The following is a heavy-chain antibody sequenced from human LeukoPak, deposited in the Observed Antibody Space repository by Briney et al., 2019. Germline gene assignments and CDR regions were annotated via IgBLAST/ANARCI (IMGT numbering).Heavy chain of an antibody. V-gene: IGHV1-2*02. D-gene: IGHD5-18*01. J-gene: IGHJ4*02. CDR2: INPETGGA. Sequence: GASVKVSCKASVYTFTSYYIHWVRQAPGQGLEWVGLINPETGGAKYAQKFQGRVTITRDTSISTAYMELSRLTSDDTAVYFCARGEELWFDYWGEGTLVTVSS. CDR1: VYTFTSYY. CDR3: ARGEELWFDY.